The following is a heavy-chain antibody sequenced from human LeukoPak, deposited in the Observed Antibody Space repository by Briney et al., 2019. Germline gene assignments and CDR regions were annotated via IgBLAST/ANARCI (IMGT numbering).Heavy chain of an antibody. V-gene: IGHV3-48*01. D-gene: IGHD3-9*01. CDR2: ISGSSDTI. Sequence: PGGSLRLSCAASGFTFDSSNINWVRQAPGKGLEWVSYISGSSDTICYADSVKGRFTISRDNAKNSLYLQMNSLRAEDTAVYYCARANDWVHWFDPWGQGTLVTVSS. CDR3: ARANDWVHWFDP. CDR1: GFTFDSSN. J-gene: IGHJ5*02.